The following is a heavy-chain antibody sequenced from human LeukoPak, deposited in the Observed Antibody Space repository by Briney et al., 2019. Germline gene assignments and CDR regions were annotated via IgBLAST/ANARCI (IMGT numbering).Heavy chain of an antibody. J-gene: IGHJ6*02. CDR3: AREALRYGMDV. CDR2: IYYSGST. CDR1: GGSISSYY. Sequence: SETLSLTCTASGGSISSYYWSWIRQPPGKGLEWIGYIYYSGSTNYNPSLKSRVTISVDTSKNQFSLKLSSVTAADTAVYYCAREALRYGMDVWGQGTTVTVSS. V-gene: IGHV4-59*01.